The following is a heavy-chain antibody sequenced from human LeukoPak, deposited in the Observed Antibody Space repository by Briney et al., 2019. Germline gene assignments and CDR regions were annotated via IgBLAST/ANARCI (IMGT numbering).Heavy chain of an antibody. CDR2: ISAYNGNT. CDR3: ARDLRFLDYGDLSYYFDY. J-gene: IGHJ4*02. CDR1: GYTFTSYG. D-gene: IGHD4-17*01. V-gene: IGHV1-18*01. Sequence: GASVKVSCKASGYTFTSYGISWVRQAPGQGLEWMGWISAYNGNTNYAQKLQGRVTMTTDTSTSTAYMELRSLRSDDTAVYYCARDLRFLDYGDLSYYFDYWGQGTLVTVSS.